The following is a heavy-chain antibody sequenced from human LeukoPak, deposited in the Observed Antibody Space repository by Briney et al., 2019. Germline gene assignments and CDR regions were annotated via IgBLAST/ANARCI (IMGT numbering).Heavy chain of an antibody. Sequence: GGSLRLSCAASGFTFSSYEMNWVRQAPGKGLEWVSYIISSGSTIYYADSVKGRFTISRDNAKNSLYLQMNSLRAEDTAVYYCARAPLGSSGFIYDAFDIWGQGTMVTVSS. D-gene: IGHD6-19*01. V-gene: IGHV3-48*03. CDR2: IISSGSTI. CDR3: ARAPLGSSGFIYDAFDI. J-gene: IGHJ3*02. CDR1: GFTFSSYE.